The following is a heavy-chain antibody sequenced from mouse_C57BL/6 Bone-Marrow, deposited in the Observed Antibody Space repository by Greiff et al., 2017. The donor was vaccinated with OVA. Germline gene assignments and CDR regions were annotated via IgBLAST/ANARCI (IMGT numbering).Heavy chain of an antibody. CDR2: IYPRSGNT. CDR3: AREWIYYGNYEPY. CDR1: GYTFTSYG. J-gene: IGHJ3*01. V-gene: IGHV1-81*01. D-gene: IGHD2-1*01. Sequence: VQLQQSGAELARPGASVKLSCKASGYTFTSYGISWVKQRTGQGLEWIGEIYPRSGNTYYNEKFKGKATLTADKSSSTAYMELRSLTSEDSAVYFCAREWIYYGNYEPYWGQGTLVTVSA.